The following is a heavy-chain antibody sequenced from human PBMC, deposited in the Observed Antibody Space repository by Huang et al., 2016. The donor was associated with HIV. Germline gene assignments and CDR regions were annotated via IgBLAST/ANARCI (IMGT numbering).Heavy chain of an antibody. J-gene: IGHJ5*02. V-gene: IGHV4-34*01. D-gene: IGHD3-10*01. CDR2: VNDGGYI. CDR1: GESLGTYY. Sequence: QVQLQQWGAGLLKPSETLALTCAVYGESLGTYYWAWIRRPPGKGLQWIGEVNDGGYINYNPSLERRVTISVDTSRNQVSLTLTSITAAYTATYYCARRFRVAATRKWFDPWGQGTLVIVSS. CDR3: ARRFRVAATRKWFDP.